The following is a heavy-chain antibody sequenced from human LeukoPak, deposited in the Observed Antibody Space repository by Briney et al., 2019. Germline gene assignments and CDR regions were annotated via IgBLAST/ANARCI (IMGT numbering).Heavy chain of an antibody. CDR1: AFTFSSYW. CDR2: IKSDGRT. D-gene: IGHD3-22*01. V-gene: IGHV3-74*01. J-gene: IGHJ1*01. CDR3: ARAPSEIGGYYPEYFRH. Sequence: GGSLRLSCAASAFTFSSYWMHWVRHAPGKGLVWVSRIKSDGRTNYADSVKGRFTISRDNAKNTLSLQMNSLRAEDTGVYYCARAPSEIGGYYPEYFRHWGQGTLVTVSS.